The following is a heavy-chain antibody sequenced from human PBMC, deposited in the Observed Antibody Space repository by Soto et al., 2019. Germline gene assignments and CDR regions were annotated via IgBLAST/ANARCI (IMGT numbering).Heavy chain of an antibody. Sequence: GGSLRLSCAASGFTFSSYAMSWVRQAPGKGLEWVSAISGSGGSTYYADSVKGRFTISRDNSKNTLYLQMNSLRAEDTAVYYCAKDLDYGDYDPLYFDYWGQGTLVTVSS. CDR1: GFTFSSYA. D-gene: IGHD4-17*01. J-gene: IGHJ4*02. V-gene: IGHV3-23*01. CDR3: AKDLDYGDYDPLYFDY. CDR2: ISGSGGST.